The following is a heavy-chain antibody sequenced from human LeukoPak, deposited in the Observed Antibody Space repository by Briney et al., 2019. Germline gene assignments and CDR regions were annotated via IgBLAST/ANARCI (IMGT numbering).Heavy chain of an antibody. CDR2: INPSGASA. CDR1: GYTFTSYS. CDR3: ARGHGSGSTNWFDP. J-gene: IGHJ5*02. Sequence: ASVKVSCKASGYTFTSYSIHWVRQAPGQGLEWMGIINPSGASAMYAQKFQGRVTMTRDMSTATVYLDLSSLRFDDTAVYYCARGHGSGSTNWFDPWGQGTLVTVSS. D-gene: IGHD3-10*01. V-gene: IGHV1-46*01.